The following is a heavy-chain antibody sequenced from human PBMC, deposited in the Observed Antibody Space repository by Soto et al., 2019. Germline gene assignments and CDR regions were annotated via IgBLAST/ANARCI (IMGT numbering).Heavy chain of an antibody. CDR2: IHNSGST. J-gene: IGHJ4*02. D-gene: IGHD2-21*02. V-gene: IGHV4-31*03. CDR3: AGAVTEFDVRRSRNSYFGQ. CDR1: GASVRDVGYC. Sequence: TLQTRSLSGTVWGASVRDVGYCGTGIRQQPGKGLEAIGYIHNSGSTYSHQSITGRVDIPVDTSKNEFSLHIQSLTAAATAFYYCAGAVTEFDVRRSRNSYFGQWGQGILVAVSS.